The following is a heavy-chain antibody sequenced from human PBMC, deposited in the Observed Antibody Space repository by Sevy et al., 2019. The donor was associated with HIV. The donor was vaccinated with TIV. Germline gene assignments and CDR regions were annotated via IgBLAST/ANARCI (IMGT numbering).Heavy chain of an antibody. Sequence: SETLSLTCTVSGGSIDSSPYYWGWIRQPPGKGLEWIGSLYYNGKTFYTPSLKSRVTISVDTSKNVFSLRVTSVTAADTAIYYCATTPVKMFGIVVPVYYLDSWGQGTLVTVSS. D-gene: IGHD3-3*01. J-gene: IGHJ4*02. CDR2: LYYNGKT. CDR3: ATTPVKMFGIVVPVYYLDS. V-gene: IGHV4-39*01. CDR1: GGSIDSSPYY.